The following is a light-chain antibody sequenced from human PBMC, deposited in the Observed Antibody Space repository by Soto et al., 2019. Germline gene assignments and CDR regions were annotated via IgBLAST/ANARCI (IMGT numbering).Light chain of an antibody. Sequence: QSALTQPASVSGSPGQSITISCTGTSSDVGSYNLVSWYQQHPGKAPKLMIYEVSKRPSGVSNRFSGSKSGNTASLTISGLQAEDEADYYCRSYAGSSTPVIFGTGTKLTVL. CDR2: EVS. CDR3: RSYAGSSTPVI. CDR1: SSDVGSYNL. V-gene: IGLV2-23*02. J-gene: IGLJ1*01.